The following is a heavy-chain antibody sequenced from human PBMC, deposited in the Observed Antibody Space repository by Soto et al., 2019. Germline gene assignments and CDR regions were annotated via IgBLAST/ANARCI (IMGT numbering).Heavy chain of an antibody. V-gene: IGHV4-4*02. CDR3: ARVVLSITRGAFDA. D-gene: IGHD1-20*01. J-gene: IGHJ3*01. CDR1: GGSISSSHW. CDR2: ISHIGTS. Sequence: QVQLQESGPGLVKPSGTLSLTCAVSGGSISSSHWWTWVRPSPGKGLEYIGEISHIGTSNSNPSLKSRVTLSVDRSKNHFSLTLTSVTAADTAVYYCARVVLSITRGAFDAWGQGTPVIVSS.